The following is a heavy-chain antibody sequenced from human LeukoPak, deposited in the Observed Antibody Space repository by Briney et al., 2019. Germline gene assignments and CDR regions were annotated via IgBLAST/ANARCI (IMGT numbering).Heavy chain of an antibody. Sequence: GRSLRLSCAASGFTFSSYAMHWVRQAPGKGLEWVAVISYDGSNKYYADSVKGRFAISRDNPKNTLYLQMNSLRAEDTAVYYCARVLSQGMSSGYYSPFDYWGQGTLVTVSS. CDR1: GFTFSSYA. CDR3: ARVLSQGMSSGYYSPFDY. D-gene: IGHD3-22*01. J-gene: IGHJ4*02. V-gene: IGHV3-30*09. CDR2: ISYDGSNK.